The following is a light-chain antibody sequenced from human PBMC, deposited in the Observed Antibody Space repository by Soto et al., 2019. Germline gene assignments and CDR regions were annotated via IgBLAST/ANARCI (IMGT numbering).Light chain of an antibody. CDR3: QQYSTYPWT. CDR1: QTISTL. J-gene: IGKJ1*01. V-gene: IGKV1-5*03. Sequence: DIQMTQSPSTLSASVGDRVTITCRASQTISTLLAWYQQRPGKAPNLLIYKASSLESGVPSRFSGSGSGTKFTLTISSLQPDDFATYFCQQYSTYPWTFGQGTKVKVK. CDR2: KAS.